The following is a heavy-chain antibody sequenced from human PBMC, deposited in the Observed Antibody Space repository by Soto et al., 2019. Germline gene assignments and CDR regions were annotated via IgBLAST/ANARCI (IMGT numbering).Heavy chain of an antibody. CDR3: ARGRGFVAAAADGYFDY. J-gene: IGHJ4*02. D-gene: IGHD6-13*01. CDR1: GGTFSSYA. CDR2: IIPIFGTA. Sequence: QVQLVQSGAEVKKPGSSVKVSCKASGGTFSSYAISWVRQAPGQGLEWMGGIIPIFGTANYAQKFQGRVTITADESTSTAYMELSSLRSEDTAVYYCARGRGFVAAAADGYFDYWGQGTLVTVSS. V-gene: IGHV1-69*01.